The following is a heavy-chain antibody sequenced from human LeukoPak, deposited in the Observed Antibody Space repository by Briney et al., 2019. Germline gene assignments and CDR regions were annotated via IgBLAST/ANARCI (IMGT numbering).Heavy chain of an antibody. D-gene: IGHD2-15*01. J-gene: IGHJ4*02. CDR2: IKSKTDCRTT. CDR3: TATGPFVY. Sequence: GGSLRLSCAASGFTFSNAWMSWVRQAPGKGLEWVCPIKSKTDCRTTDYAAPVKRRFTILSDDSKNALYLQMSSLKPEDTAVYYCTATGPFVYWGQGTRVTVSS. V-gene: IGHV3-15*05. CDR1: GFTFSNAW.